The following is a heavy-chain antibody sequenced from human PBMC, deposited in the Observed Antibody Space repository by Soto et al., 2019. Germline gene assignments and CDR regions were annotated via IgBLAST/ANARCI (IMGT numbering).Heavy chain of an antibody. J-gene: IGHJ2*01. D-gene: IGHD2-15*01. V-gene: IGHV1-69*02. Sequence: QVQLVQSGAEVKKPGSSVKVSCKASGGTFSSYTISWVRQAPGQGLEWMGRIIPILGIANYAQKFQGRVTITTDKSTSTAYRELSSLRSEDTAVYYCARGTYDCSGGSCYSWYFDLWGRGTLVTVSS. CDR3: ARGTYDCSGGSCYSWYFDL. CDR1: GGTFSSYT. CDR2: IIPILGIA.